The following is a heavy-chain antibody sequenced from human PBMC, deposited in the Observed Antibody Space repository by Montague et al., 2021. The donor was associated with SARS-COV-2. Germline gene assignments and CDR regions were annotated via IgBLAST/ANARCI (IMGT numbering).Heavy chain of an antibody. Sequence: SETLSLTCTVSGDSISSYHWSWIRQPPGKGLEWIGYIYYSGSTNYNPSLKSRVTISVDTSKNQFSLKLSSVTAADTAVYYCAREGSGRGYYYYGMDVWGQGTAVTVSS. CDR3: AREGSGRGYYYYGMDV. CDR1: GDSISSYH. CDR2: IYYSGST. V-gene: IGHV4-59*01. D-gene: IGHD3-10*01. J-gene: IGHJ6*02.